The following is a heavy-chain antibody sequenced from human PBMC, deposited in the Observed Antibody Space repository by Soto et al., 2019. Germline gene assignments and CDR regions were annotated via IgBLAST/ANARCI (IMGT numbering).Heavy chain of an antibody. CDR3: ARSQGSGSYPDHYYGMDV. CDR1: GYSFTSYW. V-gene: IGHV5-10-1*01. D-gene: IGHD3-10*01. CDR2: IDPSDSYT. J-gene: IGHJ6*02. Sequence: GESLKISCKGSGYSFTSYWISWVRQMPGKGLEWMGRIDPSDSYTNYSPSFQGHVTISADKSISTAYLQWSSLKASDTAMYYCARSQGSGSYPDHYYGMDVWGQGTTVTVSS.